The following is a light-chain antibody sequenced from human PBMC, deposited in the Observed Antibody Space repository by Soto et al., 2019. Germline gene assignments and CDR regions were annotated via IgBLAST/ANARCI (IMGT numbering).Light chain of an antibody. V-gene: IGLV2-11*01. Sequence: QSALAQPRSVSGSPGHSVTISCTGTSSDVGGYSYVSWYQQHPGKAPKLMISDVSKRPSGVPDRFSGSKFGNTASPTISGLQAEDEADYYCCSYAGAFTYVFGSGTKV. CDR2: DVS. CDR3: CSYAGAFTYV. J-gene: IGLJ1*01. CDR1: SSDVGGYSY.